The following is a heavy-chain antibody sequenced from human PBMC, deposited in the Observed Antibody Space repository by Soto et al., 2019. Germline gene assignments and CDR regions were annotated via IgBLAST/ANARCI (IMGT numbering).Heavy chain of an antibody. CDR2: INHSGST. CDR3: ASLYSSSWYG. CDR1: GGSFSGYY. J-gene: IGHJ4*02. V-gene: IGHV4-34*01. D-gene: IGHD6-13*01. Sequence: QVQLQQWGAGLLKPSETLSLTCAVYGGSFSGYYWSWIRQPPGKGLEWIGEINHSGSTNYNPSLKSRVTISVDTSKNQSSLKLSSVPAADTAVYYCASLYSSSWYGWGQGTLVTVSS.